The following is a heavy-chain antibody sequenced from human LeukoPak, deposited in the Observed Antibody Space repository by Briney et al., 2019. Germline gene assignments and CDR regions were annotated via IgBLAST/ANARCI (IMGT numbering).Heavy chain of an antibody. CDR3: AKTVWGSYRQDY. D-gene: IGHD3-16*02. Sequence: PGGSLRLSCAASGVTFSSYGMHWVRQAPGKGLEWVAFIRYDGSNKYYADSVKGRFTISRDNSKNTLYLQMNSLIAEDTAVYYCAKTVWGSYRQDYWGQGTLVTVSS. CDR2: IRYDGSNK. J-gene: IGHJ4*02. V-gene: IGHV3-30*02. CDR1: GVTFSSYG.